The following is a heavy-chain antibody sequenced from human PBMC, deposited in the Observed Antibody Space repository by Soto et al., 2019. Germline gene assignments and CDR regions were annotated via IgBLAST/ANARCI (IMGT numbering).Heavy chain of an antibody. CDR2: IIPIFGTA. CDR3: ARAPGGGYYDSSGYYTFDY. V-gene: IGHV1-69*13. CDR1: GGTFSSYA. D-gene: IGHD3-22*01. Sequence: SVKVSCKASGGTFSSYAISWVRQAPGQGLEWMGGIIPIFGTANYAQKFQGRVTITADESTSTAYMELSSLRSEDTAVYYCARAPGGGYYDSSGYYTFDYWGQGTQVTVSS. J-gene: IGHJ4*02.